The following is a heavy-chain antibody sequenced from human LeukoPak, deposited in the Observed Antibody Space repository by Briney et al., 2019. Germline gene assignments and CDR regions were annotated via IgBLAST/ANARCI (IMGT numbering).Heavy chain of an antibody. V-gene: IGHV3-48*01. CDR2: ISSSSSTI. CDR3: ARAGFTFSDYFGSFFDY. Sequence: GGSLRLSCAAPGLTFSSYSMNWVRQAPGKELEWVSYISSSSSTIYYADSVKGRFTISRDNAKNSLYLQMNSLRAEDTAVYYCARAGFTFSDYFGSFFDYWGQGTLVTVSS. J-gene: IGHJ4*02. CDR1: GLTFSSYS. D-gene: IGHD3-10*01.